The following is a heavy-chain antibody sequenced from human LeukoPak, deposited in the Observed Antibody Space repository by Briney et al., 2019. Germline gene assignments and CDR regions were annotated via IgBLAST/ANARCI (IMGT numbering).Heavy chain of an antibody. CDR2: ISPNSGGT. J-gene: IGHJ4*02. Sequence: ASVKVSCKASGYIFTDYYIHWVRQARGQGLEWMGWISPNSGGTYFAQKFEARVTLTRDTSINTAYMEMRGLTSDDTAIYYGAKSQYSFGSGSTRPLFDYWGPGTLVTVSS. CDR3: AKSQYSFGSGSTRPLFDY. D-gene: IGHD3-10*01. V-gene: IGHV1-2*02. CDR1: GYIFTDYY.